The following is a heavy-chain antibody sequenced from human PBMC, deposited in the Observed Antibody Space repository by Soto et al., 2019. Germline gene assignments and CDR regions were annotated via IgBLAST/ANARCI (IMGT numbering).Heavy chain of an antibody. CDR2: IYYSGST. Sequence: QLQLQESGPGLVKPSETLSLTCTVSGGSISSSSYFWGWIRQPPGKGLEWIGSIYYSGSTYYNPSLKRGVTASVATSTTQSSLKLSSVTAADTAVYYCARHPSDFWFDPWGQGTLVTVSS. CDR1: GGSISSSSYF. V-gene: IGHV4-39*01. J-gene: IGHJ5*02. D-gene: IGHD2-21*02. CDR3: ARHPSDFWFDP.